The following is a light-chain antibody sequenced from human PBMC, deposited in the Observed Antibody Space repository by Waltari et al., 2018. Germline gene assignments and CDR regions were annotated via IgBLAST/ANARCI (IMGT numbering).Light chain of an antibody. V-gene: IGKV2-28*01. CDR1: QSLLHVDGYNY. J-gene: IGKJ1*01. CDR3: MQPLETPWT. Sequence: DIVMTQSPLSLPVTPGEPASISCRSSQSLLHVDGYNYLDWYLQKPGQSPQVLISMGSNQAAGVPDRFSGSGSGTDFTLKISRVEAEDVGVYYCMQPLETPWTFGQGTKVEIK. CDR2: MGS.